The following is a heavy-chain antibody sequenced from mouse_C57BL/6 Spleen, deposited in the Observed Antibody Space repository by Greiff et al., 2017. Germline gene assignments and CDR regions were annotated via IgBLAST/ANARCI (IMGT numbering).Heavy chain of an antibody. CDR3: ARPSNWENWYFDV. V-gene: IGHV5-17*01. CDR1: GFTFSDYG. D-gene: IGHD4-1*01. Sequence: EVQVVESGGGLVKPGGSLKLSCAASGFTFSDYGMHWVRQAPEKGLEWVAYISSGSSTIYYADTVKGRFTISRDNAKNTLFLQMTSLRSEDTAMYYGARPSNWENWYFDVWGTGTTVTVAS. CDR2: ISSGSSTI. J-gene: IGHJ1*03.